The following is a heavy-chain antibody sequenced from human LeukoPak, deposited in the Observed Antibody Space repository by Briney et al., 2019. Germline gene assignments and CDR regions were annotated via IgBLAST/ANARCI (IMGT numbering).Heavy chain of an antibody. CDR2: IYSSGTT. V-gene: IGHV4-4*07. D-gene: IGHD3-16*01. Sequence: SETLSLTCTVSGGSISSYYWSWIRQPPGKGLEWIGRIYSSGTTNYNPSLKSRVIMSVDTSKNQFSPKLNSVTAADTAVYYCARNVRGGSTYLDYWGQGTLVTVSS. CDR1: GGSISSYY. CDR3: ARNVRGGSTYLDY. J-gene: IGHJ4*02.